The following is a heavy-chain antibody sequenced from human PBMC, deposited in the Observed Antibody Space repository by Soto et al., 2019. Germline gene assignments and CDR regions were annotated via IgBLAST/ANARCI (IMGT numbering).Heavy chain of an antibody. J-gene: IGHJ3*02. V-gene: IGHV4-31*03. CDR1: GVSINSGGYY. CDR3: ARGSQLERDALDI. CDR2: IYYTGHT. Sequence: QVQLQESCPGLVKPSQTLSLTCSVSGVSINSGGYYWSWIRHHPGKGLEWIGYIYYTGHTFYNASLKSRVAMSLDTSKNQFFLKLSSVTAADTAVYYCARGSQLERDALDIWGQGTMVTVSS. D-gene: IGHD1-1*01.